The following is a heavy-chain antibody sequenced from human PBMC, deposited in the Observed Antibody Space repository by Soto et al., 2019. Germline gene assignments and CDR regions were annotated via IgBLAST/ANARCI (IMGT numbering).Heavy chain of an antibody. J-gene: IGHJ4*02. Sequence: QVQLVQSGVEVKKPGASVKVSCKTSGYNFTTYGISWVRQAPGQGLEWMGWISAYNGNTNYAQKLQDRVSMTTDTSTTTAYMELRSLRSDDTAVYYCARDRGYCSNNSCYFEADYWGLGTLVTVSS. CDR2: ISAYNGNT. CDR1: GYNFTTYG. V-gene: IGHV1-18*01. CDR3: ARDRGYCSNNSCYFEADY. D-gene: IGHD2-2*01.